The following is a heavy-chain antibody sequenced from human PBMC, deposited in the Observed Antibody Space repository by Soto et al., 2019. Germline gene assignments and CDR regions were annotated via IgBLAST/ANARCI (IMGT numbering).Heavy chain of an antibody. V-gene: IGHV1-18*01. CDR3: ARKSSGWYYGY. CDR2: ITTYNGNT. Sequence: ASVKVSCKASGYTFATYGISWVRQAPGQGLEWMGWITTYNGNTHNAQKLQGRATMTTDTSTSTAYMELRSLRSDDTAVYYCARKSSGWYYGYWGQGTLVTVSS. J-gene: IGHJ4*02. D-gene: IGHD6-19*01. CDR1: GYTFATYG.